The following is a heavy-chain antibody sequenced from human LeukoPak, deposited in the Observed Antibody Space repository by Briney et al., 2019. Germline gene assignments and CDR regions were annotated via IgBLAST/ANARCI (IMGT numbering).Heavy chain of an antibody. J-gene: IGHJ4*02. Sequence: GGSLRLSCAASGYTFSSYAMSWVRQAPGKGLEWVSAISGSGGSTYYADSVKGRFTISRDNSKNTLYLQMNSLRAEDTAVYYCAKVSTRAFTMVRGVIDYWGQGTLVTVSS. V-gene: IGHV3-23*01. D-gene: IGHD3-10*01. CDR3: AKVSTRAFTMVRGVIDY. CDR2: ISGSGGST. CDR1: GYTFSSYA.